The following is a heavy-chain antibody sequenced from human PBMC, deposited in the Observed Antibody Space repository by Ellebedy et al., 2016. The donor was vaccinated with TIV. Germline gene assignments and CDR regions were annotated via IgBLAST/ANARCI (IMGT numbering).Heavy chain of an antibody. CDR2: INPNSGGT. J-gene: IGHJ5*02. Sequence: ASVKVSXXASGYTFTGYYMHWVRQAPGQELEWMGWINPNSGGTNYAQKFQGRVTMTRDTSISTAYMELSRLRSDDTAVYYCARSTFQLPLSWGQGTLVTVSS. D-gene: IGHD2-2*01. CDR1: GYTFTGYY. CDR3: ARSTFQLPLS. V-gene: IGHV1-2*02.